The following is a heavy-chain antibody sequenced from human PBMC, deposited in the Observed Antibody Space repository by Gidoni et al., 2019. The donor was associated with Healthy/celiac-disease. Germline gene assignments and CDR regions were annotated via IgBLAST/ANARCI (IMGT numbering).Heavy chain of an antibody. D-gene: IGHD3-10*01. Sequence: QVQLVQSGAEVKKPGASVKVSCKASGYTFTSYAMHWVRQAPGKRLEWMGWINAGNGNTKYSQKFQGRVTITRDTSASTAYMELSSLRSEDTAVYYCARDMYHGYKSDRGELLIYYYYYMDVWGKGTTVTVSS. V-gene: IGHV1-3*01. CDR3: ARDMYHGYKSDRGELLIYYYYYMDV. J-gene: IGHJ6*03. CDR1: GYTFTSYA. CDR2: INAGNGNT.